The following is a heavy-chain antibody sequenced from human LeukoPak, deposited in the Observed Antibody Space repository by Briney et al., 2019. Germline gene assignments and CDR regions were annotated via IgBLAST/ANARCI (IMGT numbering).Heavy chain of an antibody. Sequence: SVKVSCKASGSTFSSYAISWVRQAPGQGLEWMGGIIPIFGTANYAQKFQGRVTITTDESTSTAYMELSSLRSEDTAVYYCAALFSNIAAAPHPLKSDYWGQGTLVTVSS. CDR3: AALFSNIAAAPHPLKSDY. V-gene: IGHV1-69*05. J-gene: IGHJ4*02. CDR1: GSTFSSYA. CDR2: IIPIFGTA. D-gene: IGHD6-13*01.